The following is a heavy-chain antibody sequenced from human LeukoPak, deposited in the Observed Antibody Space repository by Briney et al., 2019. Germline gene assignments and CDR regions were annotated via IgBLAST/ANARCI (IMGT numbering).Heavy chain of an antibody. V-gene: IGHV3-15*01. J-gene: IGHJ4*02. CDR2: IKSKTDGGTT. CDR3: TTAPQVQPPVMVDY. Sequence: GGTLRLSCAASGFTFYNAWMTWVRQAPGKGLEWDGRIKSKTDGGTTAYASPVQGRFTISRDDSKNTLFLQMDSLKTEDTAVYYCTTAPQVQPPVMVDYWGQGTLVTVSA. D-gene: IGHD1-1*01. CDR1: GFTFYNAW.